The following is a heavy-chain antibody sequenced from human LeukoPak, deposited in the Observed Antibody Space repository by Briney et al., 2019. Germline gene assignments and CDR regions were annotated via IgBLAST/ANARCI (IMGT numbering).Heavy chain of an antibody. CDR2: IWHDGSIE. CDR3: ATGPLNDYGMGD. Sequence: GRSLRLSCAAPGFTFSGSDMHWVRQAPGKGLKWVAVIWHDGSIESYADSVKGRFTVSRDNSKTTLYLQMNSLRAEDTAVYYCATGPLNDYGMGDWGQGTTVTVSS. CDR1: GFTFSGSD. V-gene: IGHV3-33*03. J-gene: IGHJ6*02.